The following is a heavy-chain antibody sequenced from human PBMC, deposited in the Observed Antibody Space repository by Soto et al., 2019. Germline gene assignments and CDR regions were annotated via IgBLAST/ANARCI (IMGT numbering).Heavy chain of an antibody. Sequence: GGSLRLSCRGSGFTFSRVGMSWVRQIPGKGLEWVSAISVSGQTTYYADSVKGRFTVSRDNSNNTRYLQMNSLRDEDTAVYYCAKDQRKPAIFGVVTLYWGQGTLVIVPQ. J-gene: IGHJ4*02. CDR3: AKDQRKPAIFGVVTLY. V-gene: IGHV3-23*01. D-gene: IGHD3-3*01. CDR2: ISVSGQTT. CDR1: GFTFSRVG.